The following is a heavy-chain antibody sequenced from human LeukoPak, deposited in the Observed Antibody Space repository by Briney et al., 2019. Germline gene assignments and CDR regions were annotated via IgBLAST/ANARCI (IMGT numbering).Heavy chain of an antibody. CDR3: ARIIAIAGTDWFDP. CDR1: GFIFSDYY. D-gene: IGHD6-13*01. V-gene: IGHV3-11*01. J-gene: IGHJ5*02. CDR2: ISSSGSTI. Sequence: PGGSLRLSCAASGFIFSDYYMSWIRQAPGKGLEWVSYISSSGSTIYYADSVKGRFTISRDNAKNSLYLQMNSLRAEDTAVYYCARIIAIAGTDWFDPWGQGTLVTVSS.